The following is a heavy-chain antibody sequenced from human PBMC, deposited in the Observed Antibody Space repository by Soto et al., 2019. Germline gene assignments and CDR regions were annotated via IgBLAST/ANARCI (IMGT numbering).Heavy chain of an antibody. CDR3: ARHEGYCSTTTCFSFDF. V-gene: IGHV5-51*01. J-gene: IGHJ4*01. CDR1: GFTFTTYW. CDR2: IYPGDSDT. Sequence: GESLNSSGRASGFTFTTYWISWVRQMRGKGLDWMGIIYPGDSDTSYSPPFQGQFTISADRSINTAYLQWTSLKASDTAMYYCARHEGYCSTTTCFSFDFWVHVTLVTVSS. D-gene: IGHD2-2*01.